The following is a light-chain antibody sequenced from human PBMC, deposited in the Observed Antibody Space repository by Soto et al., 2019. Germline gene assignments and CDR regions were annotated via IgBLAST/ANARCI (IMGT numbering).Light chain of an antibody. CDR1: GSNIGAGKD. Sequence: QSVLTQPPSVSGAPGQRVTISCTGGGSNIGAGKDVHWYHRLPGTAPKLLIYGNSNRPSGVPDRFSGSKSGTSASLAITGLQAEDEADYYCQSYDSSLSGWVFGGGTKLTVL. J-gene: IGLJ3*02. CDR3: QSYDSSLSGWV. V-gene: IGLV1-40*01. CDR2: GNS.